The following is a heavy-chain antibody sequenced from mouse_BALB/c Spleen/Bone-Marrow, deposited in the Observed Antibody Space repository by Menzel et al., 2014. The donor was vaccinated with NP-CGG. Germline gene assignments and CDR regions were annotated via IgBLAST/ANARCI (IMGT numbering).Heavy chain of an antibody. CDR1: GYTFTSYY. Sequence: VQLQQSGAELVKPGASVKLSCKASGYTFTSYYMCWVKQRPGQGLEWIGEINPSNGGTNFNEKFKSKATLTVDKSSSTTFHSLSHLTSEDPAVHYRTRSRRAKDHRGQGTSVTVSS. V-gene: IGHV1S81*02. CDR2: INPSNGGT. D-gene: IGHD2-12*01. J-gene: IGHJ4*01. CDR3: TRSRRAKDH.